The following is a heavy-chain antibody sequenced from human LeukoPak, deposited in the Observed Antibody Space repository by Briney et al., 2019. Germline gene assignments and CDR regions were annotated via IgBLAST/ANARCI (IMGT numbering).Heavy chain of an antibody. CDR1: GGSIGTYY. Sequence: SETLSLTCTVSGGSIGTYYWSWIRQPPGKGLEWIGYIDYTGSTNNNPSLKSRVTISLDTPKNQFSLNVSSVIVADTAVYYCARYSGSHSLDSWGQGTLVTVSS. D-gene: IGHD1-26*01. CDR2: IDYTGST. V-gene: IGHV4-59*01. CDR3: ARYSGSHSLDS. J-gene: IGHJ5*01.